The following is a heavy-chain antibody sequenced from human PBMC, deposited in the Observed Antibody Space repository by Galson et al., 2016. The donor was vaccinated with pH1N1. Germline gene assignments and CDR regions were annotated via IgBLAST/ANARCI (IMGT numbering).Heavy chain of an antibody. D-gene: IGHD5-12*01. CDR3: ARVWWLRPLGYFDY. V-gene: IGHV3-7*01. Sequence: SLRLSCATSGFSVSSNYMNWVRQAPGKGLEWVANINQDGSEKYYVDSMKGRFTISRDNAKNSLSLQMNSLRAEDTAVYYCARVWWLRPLGYFDYWGQGSLVTVSS. CDR2: INQDGSEK. J-gene: IGHJ4*02. CDR1: GFSVSSNY.